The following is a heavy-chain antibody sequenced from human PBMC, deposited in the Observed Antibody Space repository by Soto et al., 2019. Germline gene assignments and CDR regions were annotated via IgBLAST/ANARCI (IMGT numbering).Heavy chain of an antibody. J-gene: IGHJ4*02. CDR1: GDSISSNNW. Sequence: QVQLRESGPGLVKPSGTLSLTCAVSGDSISSNNWWSWVRQPPGKGLEWIGEIYHSGSTHYNPSLKSRVTISVDTSKNQFSLRLRSVTAADTAVYYCACWFGYSYAFNYWGQGTLVTVSS. CDR2: IYHSGST. D-gene: IGHD5-18*01. V-gene: IGHV4-4*02. CDR3: ACWFGYSYAFNY.